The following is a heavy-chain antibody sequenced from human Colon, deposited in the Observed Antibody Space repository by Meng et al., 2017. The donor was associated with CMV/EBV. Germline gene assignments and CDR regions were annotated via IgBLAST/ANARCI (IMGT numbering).Heavy chain of an antibody. J-gene: IGHJ4*02. CDR1: ESVVSSNY. V-gene: IGHV3-66*02. CDR2: FYSGGST. D-gene: IGHD3-22*01. CDR3: VRDNARVQGNIPILVVPQGFDY. Sequence: GESLKISCATSESVVSSNYISWVRQAPGKGLEWVSVFYSGGSTYYAASVKGRFTVSRDISKNTLYLQMNSLRTEDTGVYYCVRDNARVQGNIPILVVPQGFDYWGQGTVVTVSS.